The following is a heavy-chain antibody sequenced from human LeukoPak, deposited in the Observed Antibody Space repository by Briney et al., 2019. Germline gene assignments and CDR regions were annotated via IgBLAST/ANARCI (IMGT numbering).Heavy chain of an antibody. J-gene: IGHJ4*02. V-gene: IGHV3-23*01. CDR1: GFTFSTYG. Sequence: GGSLRLSCAASGFTFSTYGMTWVRQAPGKGLEWVSAISGSGGSTYYADSVKGRFTISRDNSKNSLYLQMNSLRAEDTAVYYCARGGSGSYAFDYWGQGTLVTVSS. CDR3: ARGGSGSYAFDY. D-gene: IGHD1-26*01. CDR2: ISGSGGST.